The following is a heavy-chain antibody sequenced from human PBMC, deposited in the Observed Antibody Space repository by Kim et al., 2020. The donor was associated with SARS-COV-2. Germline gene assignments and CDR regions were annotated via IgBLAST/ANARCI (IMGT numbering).Heavy chain of an antibody. J-gene: IGHJ5*02. Sequence: GSLRLSCAASGFTFSSYAMSWVRQAPGKGLEWVSAISGSGGSTYYADSVKGRFTISRDNSKNTLYLQMNSLRAEDTAVYYCAKGPGGSLFTPNWFDPWGQGTLVTVSS. CDR2: ISGSGGST. D-gene: IGHD1-26*01. CDR3: AKGPGGSLFTPNWFDP. V-gene: IGHV3-23*01. CDR1: GFTFSSYA.